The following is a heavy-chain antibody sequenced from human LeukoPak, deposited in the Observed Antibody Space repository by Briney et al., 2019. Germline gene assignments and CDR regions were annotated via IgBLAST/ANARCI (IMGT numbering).Heavy chain of an antibody. CDR1: GFTFSTYA. CDR2: ISGSGVRT. Sequence: GGSLRLSCAASGFTFSTYAMGWVRQAPGKGLEWVSAISGSGVRTYYADSVKGRFSISRDNSKNTLYLQMNSLRAEDTAVYYCAKGTSTVGATEFDYRGQGTLVTVSS. D-gene: IGHD1-26*01. V-gene: IGHV3-23*01. CDR3: AKGTSTVGATEFDY. J-gene: IGHJ4*02.